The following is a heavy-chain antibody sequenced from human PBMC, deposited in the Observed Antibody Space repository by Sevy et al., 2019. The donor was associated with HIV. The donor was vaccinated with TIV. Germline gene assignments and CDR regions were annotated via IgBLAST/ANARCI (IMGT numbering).Heavy chain of an antibody. Sequence: ASVKVSCKVSGYTLTELSMHWVRQAPGKELEWMGGFDAEDGETIYAQKFQGRVTMTEDTSTDTAYMELSSLRSEDTAVYDCATDSGGYSGSYLDAFDFWGQGTMVTVSS. CDR1: GYTLTELS. D-gene: IGHD1-26*01. V-gene: IGHV1-24*01. CDR2: FDAEDGET. J-gene: IGHJ3*01. CDR3: ATDSGGYSGSYLDAFDF.